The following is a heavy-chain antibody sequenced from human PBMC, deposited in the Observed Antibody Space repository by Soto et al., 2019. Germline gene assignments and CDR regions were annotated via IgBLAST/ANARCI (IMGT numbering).Heavy chain of an antibody. V-gene: IGHV1-69*01. D-gene: IGHD5-12*01. CDR2: IIPTFGTA. CDR1: GGTFSSYA. CDR3: AERTLVATSYYYYYSVMDF. J-gene: IGHJ6*02. Sequence: QVQLVQSGAEVKKPGSSVKVSCTASGGTFSSYAISWVRQAPGHGLEWMGGIIPTFGTANYAQKFQGRVTITADESTITAYITLSSLITEHNTVYYCAERTLVATSYYYYYSVMDFWGQCTTPTASS.